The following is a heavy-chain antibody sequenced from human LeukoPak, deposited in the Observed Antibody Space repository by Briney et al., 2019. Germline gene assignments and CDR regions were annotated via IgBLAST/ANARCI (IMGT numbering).Heavy chain of an antibody. CDR3: TRGAGTSWFDY. V-gene: IGHV1-2*02. CDR1: GCTFTVNY. J-gene: IGHJ4*02. Sequence: GASVSVSCTPSGCTFTVNYLHWVRQAPGQGLEWVGWINPSSGVTGYTQNFQGRVTMTRDTSISTAYMELSSLTSDDTAVYYCTRGAGTSWFDYWGQGSLVTVSA. CDR2: INPSSGVT. D-gene: IGHD2-2*01.